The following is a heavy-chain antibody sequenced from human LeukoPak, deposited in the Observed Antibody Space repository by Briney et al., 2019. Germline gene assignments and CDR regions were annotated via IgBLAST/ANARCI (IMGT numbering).Heavy chain of an antibody. D-gene: IGHD1-1*01. Sequence: SETLSLTCTVSGGSISSYYWSWIRPPPGKGLEWIGYIYYSGSTNYNPSLKSRVTISVDTSKNQFSLKLSSVTAADTAVYYCARVGGTAGRDYYYYGMDVWGQGTTVTVSS. CDR2: IYYSGST. V-gene: IGHV4-59*01. J-gene: IGHJ6*02. CDR3: ARVGGTAGRDYYYYGMDV. CDR1: GGSISSYY.